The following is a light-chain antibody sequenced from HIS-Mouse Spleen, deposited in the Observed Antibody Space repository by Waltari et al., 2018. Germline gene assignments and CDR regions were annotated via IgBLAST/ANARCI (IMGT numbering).Light chain of an antibody. J-gene: IGKJ4*01. Sequence: DIQLTQSPSFLSASVGDRVTITCRASQGISSYLAWYQQKQGKAPKLLIYAASTLQSGVPSRFGGSGSGTEFTLTISSLQPEDFATYYCQQLNSYPLTFGGGTKVEIK. CDR2: AAS. V-gene: IGKV1-9*01. CDR1: QGISSY. CDR3: QQLNSYPLT.